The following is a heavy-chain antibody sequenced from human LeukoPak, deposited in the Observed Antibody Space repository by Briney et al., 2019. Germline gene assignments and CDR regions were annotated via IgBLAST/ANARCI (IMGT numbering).Heavy chain of an antibody. Sequence: PGGSLRLSCAGSGFTFSNYAMIWVRQAPGKGLEWVSAITGSGGNRFYAGSVKGRFTISRDNSRNTLYLQMNSLRGDDTAVYYCAKDPNGDYIGAFDFQRWGQGTQVTVFS. V-gene: IGHV3-23*01. CDR2: ITGSGGNR. CDR1: GFTFSNYA. D-gene: IGHD4-17*01. CDR3: AKDPNGDYIGAFDFQR. J-gene: IGHJ1*01.